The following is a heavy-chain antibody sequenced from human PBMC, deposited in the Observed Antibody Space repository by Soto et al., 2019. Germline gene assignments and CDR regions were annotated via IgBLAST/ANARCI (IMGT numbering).Heavy chain of an antibody. Sequence: GGSLGLGCAACGFTFSSYAMTWVRLDPGRGLEWVATIAGSGGMTYYTNSVRGRFTISRDNSKNTVSLQMSSLRAEDTAMYFCAKVNFFDTPGTFDVWGQGTPVTVSS. CDR1: GFTFSSYA. D-gene: IGHD2-15*01. CDR3: AKVNFFDTPGTFDV. CDR2: IAGSGGMT. V-gene: IGHV3-23*01. J-gene: IGHJ3*01.